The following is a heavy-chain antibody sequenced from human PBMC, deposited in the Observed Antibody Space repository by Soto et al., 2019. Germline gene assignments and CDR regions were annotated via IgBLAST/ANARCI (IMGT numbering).Heavy chain of an antibody. CDR3: AKGFDFRPSMGFDS. J-gene: IGHJ4*02. CDR1: GFTFSSYA. V-gene: IGHV3-23*01. CDR2: LSGSGGST. Sequence: EVQLLESGGGLVQPGGSLRVSCAASGFTFSNSASGFTFSSYAMGWVRQAPGKGLEWVSGLSGSGGSTYYADSVKGRFTISRDNSKNTLYLLMNSLRTGDTAVYFCAKGFDFRPSMGFDSWGQGTLVTVSS. D-gene: IGHD3-3*01.